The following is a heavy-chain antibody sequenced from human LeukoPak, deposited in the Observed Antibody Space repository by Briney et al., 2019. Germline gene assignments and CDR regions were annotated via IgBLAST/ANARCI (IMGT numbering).Heavy chain of an antibody. CDR1: GGSVSSHF. D-gene: IGHD2-2*01. V-gene: IGHV4-59*02. J-gene: IGHJ6*03. CDR3: ARDQLPAGAPGYYMDV. Sequence: SETLSLTCTASGGSVSSHFWSWIRQPPGKGLEWIGYIYNSGITNYNPSLKSRVTMSVDTSKNQFSLMLRSVTAADTAVYYCARDQLPAGAPGYYMDVWGKGTTVTVSS. CDR2: IYNSGIT.